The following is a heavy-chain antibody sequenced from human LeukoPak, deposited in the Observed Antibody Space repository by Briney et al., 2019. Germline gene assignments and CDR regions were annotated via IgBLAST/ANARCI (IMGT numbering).Heavy chain of an antibody. CDR2: ISAYNGNT. Sequence: ASVKVSCKASGYTFTSYGISWVRQAPGQGLEWMGWISAYNGNTNYAQKLQGRVTMTTDTSTSTAYMQLRSLRSDDTAVYYCARDRSLHDAFDIWGQGTMVTVSS. CDR1: GYTFTSYG. V-gene: IGHV1-18*01. CDR3: ARDRSLHDAFDI. J-gene: IGHJ3*02.